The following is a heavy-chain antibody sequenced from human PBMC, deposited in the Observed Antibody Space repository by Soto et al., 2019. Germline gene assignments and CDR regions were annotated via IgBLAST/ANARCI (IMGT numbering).Heavy chain of an antibody. V-gene: IGHV1-18*01. Sequence: GASVKVSCKASGYTFTSYGISWVRQAPGQGLEWMGWISAYNGNTNYAQKLQGRVTMTTDTSTSTAYMELRSLRSDDTAVYYCARNKRIAVAEVFDYWGQGTLVTVSS. J-gene: IGHJ4*02. CDR2: ISAYNGNT. D-gene: IGHD6-19*01. CDR1: GYTFTSYG. CDR3: ARNKRIAVAEVFDY.